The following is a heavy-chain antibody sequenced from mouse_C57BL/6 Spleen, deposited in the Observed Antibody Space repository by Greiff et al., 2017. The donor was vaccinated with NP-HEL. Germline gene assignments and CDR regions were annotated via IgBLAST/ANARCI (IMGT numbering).Heavy chain of an antibody. CDR2: IDPNSGGT. CDR3: ARSTHYYAMDY. CDR1: GYTFTSYW. V-gene: IGHV1-72*01. Sequence: QVQLLQPGAELVKPGASVTLSCTASGYTFTSYWMHWVKQRPGRGLEWIGRIDPNSGGTKYNEKFKSKATLTVDKPTSTAYMQLSSLTSEDSAVYYCARSTHYYAMDYWGQGTSVTVSS. J-gene: IGHJ4*01.